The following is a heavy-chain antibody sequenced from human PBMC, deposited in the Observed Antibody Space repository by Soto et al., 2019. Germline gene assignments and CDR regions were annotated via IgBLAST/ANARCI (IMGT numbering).Heavy chain of an antibody. CDR1: GFTFSSYG. CDR3: AKDLGYSSGWGLFDY. J-gene: IGHJ4*02. Sequence: SLRLSCAASGFTFSSYGMHWVRQAPGKGLEWVAVISYDGSNKYYADSVKGRFTISRDNSKNTLYLQMNSLRAEDTAVYYCAKDLGYSSGWGLFDYWGQGTLVTVSS. D-gene: IGHD6-19*01. V-gene: IGHV3-30*18. CDR2: ISYDGSNK.